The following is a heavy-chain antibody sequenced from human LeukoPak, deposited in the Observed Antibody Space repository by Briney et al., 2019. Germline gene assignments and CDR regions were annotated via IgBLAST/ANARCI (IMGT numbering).Heavy chain of an antibody. Sequence: ASVKVSCKASGYTFTSYDINWVRQATGQGLEWMGWMNPNSGNTGYAQKFQGRVTMTRNTSISTAYMELSSLRSEDTAVYYCARSHCSSTSCYENWFDPWGQGTLVTVSS. CDR1: GYTFTSYD. D-gene: IGHD2-2*01. CDR3: ARSHCSSTSCYENWFDP. J-gene: IGHJ5*02. CDR2: MNPNSGNT. V-gene: IGHV1-8*01.